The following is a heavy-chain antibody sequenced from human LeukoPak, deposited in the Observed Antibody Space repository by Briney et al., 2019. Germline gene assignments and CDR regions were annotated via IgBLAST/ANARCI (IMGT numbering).Heavy chain of an antibody. J-gene: IGHJ6*02. Sequence: ASVKVSCKASGYTFTSYDINWVRQATGQGLEWMGWMNPNSGNTGYAQKFQGRVTMTRDTSTSTVYMELSSLRSEDTAVYYCARDYRQQLVTAMDVWGQGTTVTVSS. V-gene: IGHV1-8*01. CDR3: ARDYRQQLVTAMDV. D-gene: IGHD6-13*01. CDR1: GYTFTSYD. CDR2: MNPNSGNT.